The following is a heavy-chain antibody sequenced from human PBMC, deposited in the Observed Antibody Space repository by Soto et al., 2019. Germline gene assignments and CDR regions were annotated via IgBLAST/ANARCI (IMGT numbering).Heavy chain of an antibody. J-gene: IGHJ4*02. CDR2: IYYNGSH. V-gene: IGHV4-31*03. Sequence: SETLSLTCTGSGVSIRSGGYYWSWIRQHPGKGLEWIGYIYYNGSHYYNPSLKSRVTISVDPSKNRFSLDLNSVTAADTAVYYCARQNPYSSGSYYFDFWGQGALVTVSS. CDR1: GVSIRSGGYY. D-gene: IGHD6-19*01. CDR3: ARQNPYSSGSYYFDF.